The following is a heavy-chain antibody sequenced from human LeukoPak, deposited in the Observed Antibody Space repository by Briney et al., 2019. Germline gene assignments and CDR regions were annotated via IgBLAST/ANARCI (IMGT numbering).Heavy chain of an antibody. J-gene: IGHJ4*02. V-gene: IGHV1-2*02. CDR2: IRPKSGET. Sequence: GGSVKVSCEASGYTFTDHYLHWVRQAPGKGLEWVGWIRPKSGETHYAQKFQGRVTMTRDTSIRTAYLELSGVRSDDTAVYYCARDHNWGPDYWGQGTLITVSS. CDR1: GYTFTDHY. CDR3: ARDHNWGPDY. D-gene: IGHD7-27*01.